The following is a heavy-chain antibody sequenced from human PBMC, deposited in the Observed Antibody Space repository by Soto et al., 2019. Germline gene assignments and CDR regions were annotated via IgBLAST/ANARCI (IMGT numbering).Heavy chain of an antibody. CDR3: ARHNSNTV. Sequence: GGSLRLSSAASGFTFSNYWMHWVRQAPGKGLVWVSRIQSDGSSTFYADSVKGRFTISRDNAKKMVYLQMNSLRAEDTSVQYCARHNSNTVWGQGTTVPVSS. CDR1: GFTFSNYW. CDR2: IQSDGSST. V-gene: IGHV3-74*01. J-gene: IGHJ3*01. D-gene: IGHD1-20*01.